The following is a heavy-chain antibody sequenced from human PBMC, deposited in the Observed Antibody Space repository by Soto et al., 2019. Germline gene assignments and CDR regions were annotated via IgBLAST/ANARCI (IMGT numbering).Heavy chain of an antibody. D-gene: IGHD2-21*01. CDR3: GREGCGGDCYWWSDYHYMDV. J-gene: IGHJ6*03. CDR1: GCSISSYY. CDR2: IYYSGST. Sequence: SETLSLTCTVSGCSISSYYWSWIRQPPGKGLEWIGYIYYSGSTNYNPSLKSRVTISVDTSKNQFSLKLSSVTAADTAVYYCGREGCGGDCYWWSDYHYMDVWGKGTTVTVSS. V-gene: IGHV4-59*01.